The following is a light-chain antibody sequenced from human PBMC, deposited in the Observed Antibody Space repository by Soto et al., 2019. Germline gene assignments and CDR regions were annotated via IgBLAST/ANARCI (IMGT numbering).Light chain of an antibody. V-gene: IGLV1-44*01. CDR3: AAWDDGLNGYV. CDR1: SSNIGSNT. CDR2: GNN. J-gene: IGLJ1*01. Sequence: QSVLTQSPSSSGTPGQRVTISCSGRSSNIGSNTVNWYQQLPGTAPKLLIYGNNQRPSGVPDRFSGSKSGTSASPAISGLESGDEADYSRAAWDDGLNGYVFATGTKVTVL.